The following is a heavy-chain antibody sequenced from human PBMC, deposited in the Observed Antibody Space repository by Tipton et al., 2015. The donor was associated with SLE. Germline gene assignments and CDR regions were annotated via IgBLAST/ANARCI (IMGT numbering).Heavy chain of an antibody. D-gene: IGHD1-26*01. CDR3: AGSSSGSDFDY. CDR1: GGSINSYY. J-gene: IGHJ4*02. Sequence: TLSLTCTVSGGSINSYYWSWIRQPPGKGLEWIGYIHSSGSTNYNSSLESRVTISIDTSRNQFSLKLTSVTAADTAVYYCAGSSSGSDFDYWGQGTLVTVSS. V-gene: IGHV4-59*08. CDR2: IHSSGST.